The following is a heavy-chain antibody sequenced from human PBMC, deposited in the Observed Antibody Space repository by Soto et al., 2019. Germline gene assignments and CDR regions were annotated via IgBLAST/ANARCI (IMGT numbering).Heavy chain of an antibody. D-gene: IGHD1-20*01. CDR3: ARDLGLPDTRYPYYYYYGMDV. J-gene: IGHJ6*02. Sequence: GGSLRLSCAASGFTFSSYAMHWVRQAPGKGLEWVAVISYDGSNKYYADSVKGRFTISRDNSKNTLYLQMNSLRAEDTAVYYCARDLGLPDTRYPYYYYYGMDVWGQGTTVTVSS. V-gene: IGHV3-30-3*01. CDR2: ISYDGSNK. CDR1: GFTFSSYA.